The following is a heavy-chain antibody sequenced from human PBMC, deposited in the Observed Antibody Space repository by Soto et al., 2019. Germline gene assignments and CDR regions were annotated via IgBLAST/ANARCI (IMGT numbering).Heavy chain of an antibody. CDR2: IIPILGIA. Sequence: SVKVSCKASGGTFSSYTISWVRQAPGQGLEWMGRIIPILGIANYAQKFQGRVTITADKSTSTAYMELSSLRSEDTAVYYCARDLGYYYYGMEVWGQGTTVTVSS. V-gene: IGHV1-69*04. J-gene: IGHJ6*02. CDR3: ARDLGYYYYGMEV. CDR1: GGTFSSYT. D-gene: IGHD3-16*01.